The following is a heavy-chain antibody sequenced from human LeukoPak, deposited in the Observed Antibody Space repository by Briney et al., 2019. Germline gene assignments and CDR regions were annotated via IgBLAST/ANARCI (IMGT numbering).Heavy chain of an antibody. CDR3: ARGRRITIFGVVIGPFDY. D-gene: IGHD3-3*01. CDR1: GFTVSSNY. J-gene: IGHJ4*02. V-gene: IGHV3-66*01. CDR2: IYSGGST. Sequence: GGSLRLSCAASGFTVSSNYMSWVRQAPGKGLEWVSVIYSGGSTYYADSVKGRFTISRDNSKNTLYLKMKSLGSEDTAVYYCARGRRITIFGVVIGPFDYWGQGTLVTVSS.